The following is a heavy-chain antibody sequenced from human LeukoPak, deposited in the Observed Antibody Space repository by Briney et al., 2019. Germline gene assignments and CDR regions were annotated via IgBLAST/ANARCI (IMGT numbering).Heavy chain of an antibody. J-gene: IGHJ3*02. D-gene: IGHD6-13*01. Sequence: PGGSLRLSCAASGFTFSSYAMSWVRQAPGKGLEWVSSISGSGGSTYYSDSVKGRFTISRDNSKNTLYLQLNSLRAEDTAVYYCAKDRSRGWYDAFDIWGQGTMVIVSS. CDR1: GFTFSSYA. CDR3: AKDRSRGWYDAFDI. CDR2: ISGSGGST. V-gene: IGHV3-23*01.